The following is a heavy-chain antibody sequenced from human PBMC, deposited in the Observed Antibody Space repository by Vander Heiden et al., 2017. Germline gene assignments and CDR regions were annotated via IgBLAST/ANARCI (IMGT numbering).Heavy chain of an antibody. CDR3: ARDFDY. J-gene: IGHJ4*02. Sequence: GGSISSSSYYWGWIRQPPGKGLEWIGSIYYSGSTYYTPSLKSRVTISVDTSKNQFSLKLSSVTAADTAVYYCARDFDYWGQGTLVTVSS. CDR1: GGSISSSSYY. V-gene: IGHV4-39*07. CDR2: IYYSGST.